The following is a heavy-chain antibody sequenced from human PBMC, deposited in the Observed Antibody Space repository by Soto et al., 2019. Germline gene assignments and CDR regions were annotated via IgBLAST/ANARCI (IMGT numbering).Heavy chain of an antibody. D-gene: IGHD6-13*01. Sequence: HPGGSLRLSCAASGFTFSSYAMSWVRQAPGKGLEWVSAISGSGGSTYYADSVKGRFTISRDNSKNTLYLQMNSLRAEDTAVYYCAIFSSSWYEGWFDPWGQGTLVTVSS. CDR3: AIFSSSWYEGWFDP. CDR1: GFTFSSYA. V-gene: IGHV3-23*01. J-gene: IGHJ5*02. CDR2: ISGSGGST.